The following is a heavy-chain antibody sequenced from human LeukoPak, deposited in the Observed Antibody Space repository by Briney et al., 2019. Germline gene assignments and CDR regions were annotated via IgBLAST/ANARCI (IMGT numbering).Heavy chain of an antibody. J-gene: IGHJ4*02. D-gene: IGHD5-24*01. CDR3: GRGDADFDY. CDR1: VFTFSSDW. V-gene: IGHV3-7*01. Sequence: GGSLRLSFSASVFTFSSDWISWGRQAPGKGLEWVANIKQDGSEKYYVYSVNARFTISRDNAKNALYLQMNIRTAEETAVYYCGRGDADFDYWGQGTLVTVSS. CDR2: IKQDGSEK.